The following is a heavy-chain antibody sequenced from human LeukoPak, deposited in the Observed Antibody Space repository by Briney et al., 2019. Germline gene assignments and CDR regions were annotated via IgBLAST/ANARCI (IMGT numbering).Heavy chain of an antibody. J-gene: IGHJ4*02. CDR1: GYTFTTYY. CDR2: FNPSAGTT. D-gene: IGHD3-16*01. Sequence: ASVKVSCKASGYTFTTYYIHWVRQAPGQGLEWMGVFNPSAGTTTYAQKFQGRLTMTRDTSTTTVYMELSSLNSEDTAVYYCTRELGGSYNDYWGQGPRVPVSS. CDR3: TRELGGSYNDY. V-gene: IGHV1-46*01.